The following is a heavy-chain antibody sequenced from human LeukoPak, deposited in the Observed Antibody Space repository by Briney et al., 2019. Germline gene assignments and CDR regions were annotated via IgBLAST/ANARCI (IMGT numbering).Heavy chain of an antibody. CDR2: ISYDGSNK. D-gene: IGHD5-18*01. CDR1: GFTFSSYA. Sequence: GGSLRLSCAASGFTFSSYAMHWVRQAPGKGLEWVAVISYDGSNKYYADSVKGRFTISRDNSKNTLYLQMNSLRAEDTAVYYCAREARGYSYGNLFDYWGQGTLVTVSS. V-gene: IGHV3-30*04. CDR3: AREARGYSYGNLFDY. J-gene: IGHJ4*02.